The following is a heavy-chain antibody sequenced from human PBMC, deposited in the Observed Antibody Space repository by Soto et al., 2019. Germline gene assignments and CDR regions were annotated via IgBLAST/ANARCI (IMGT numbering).Heavy chain of an antibody. J-gene: IGHJ4*02. CDR1: GFTFSSYS. Sequence: EVQLVESGGGLVKPGGSLRLSCAASGFTFSSYSMNWVRQAPGKGLEWVSSISSSSSYIYYADSVKGRFTISRDNAKNSLYLQMNSLRAEDTAVYYCARDSPSNFWSGFGLYYFDYWGQGTLVTVSS. D-gene: IGHD3-3*01. CDR3: ARDSPSNFWSGFGLYYFDY. CDR2: ISSSSSYI. V-gene: IGHV3-21*01.